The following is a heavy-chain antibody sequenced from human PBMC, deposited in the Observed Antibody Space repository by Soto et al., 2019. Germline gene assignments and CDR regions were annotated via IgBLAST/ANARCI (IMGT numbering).Heavy chain of an antibody. CDR3: ARSQGVPYCSGGSCYWGHGSYFDY. D-gene: IGHD2-15*01. CDR2: IYYSGST. J-gene: IGHJ4*02. V-gene: IGHV4-30-4*01. Sequence: PSETLSLTCTVSGGSISSCDYYWNWIRQPPVKGLEWIGYIYYSGSTYYNPSLKSRVTISVNTSKNQFSLKLSSVTAADTAVYYCARSQGVPYCSGGSCYWGHGSYFDYWGQGTLVTVSS. CDR1: GGSISSCDYY.